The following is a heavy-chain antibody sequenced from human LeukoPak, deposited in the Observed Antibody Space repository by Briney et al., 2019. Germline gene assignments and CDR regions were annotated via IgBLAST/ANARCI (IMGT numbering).Heavy chain of an antibody. CDR1: GFTFSSYA. CDR3: AKVAGYSYGFPNWFDP. D-gene: IGHD5-18*01. V-gene: IGHV3-23*01. Sequence: GGSLRLSCAASGFTFSSYAMGWVRPAPGKGLECVSAISGSAGSTYYADSVKGRFTISRDNSKNTLYLQMNSLRAEDSAVYYCAKVAGYSYGFPNWFDPWGQGTLVTVSS. CDR2: ISGSAGST. J-gene: IGHJ5*02.